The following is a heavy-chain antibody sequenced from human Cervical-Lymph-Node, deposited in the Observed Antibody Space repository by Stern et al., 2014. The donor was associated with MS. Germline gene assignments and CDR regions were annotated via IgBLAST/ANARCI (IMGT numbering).Heavy chain of an antibody. CDR1: GGSISSGGYY. Sequence: QLQLQESGPGLVKPSQTLSLTCTVSGGSISSGGYYWSWIRQHPGKGLEWIGYIYYSGSTYYNPSLKSRVTISVDTSKNQFSLKLSSVTAADTAVYYCARSPPAAIRTRYKYGGEDNWFDPWGQGTLVTVSS. J-gene: IGHJ5*02. CDR3: ARSPPAAIRTRYKYGGEDNWFDP. CDR2: IYYSGST. D-gene: IGHD2-2*02. V-gene: IGHV4-31*03.